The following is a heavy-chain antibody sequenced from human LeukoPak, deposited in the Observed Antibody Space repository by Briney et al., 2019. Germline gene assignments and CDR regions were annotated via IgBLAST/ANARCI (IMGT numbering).Heavy chain of an antibody. Sequence: ASVKVSCKASGYTFTSYYMHWVRRAPGQGLEWMGIINPIGGSTRNAQKFQGRVTSTRDTSTSTAYMELSSLRSEDTAVYYCARAPPHSNYDFWSGYSSYPDYWGQGTLVTVSS. J-gene: IGHJ4*02. CDR1: GYTFTSYY. V-gene: IGHV1-46*03. D-gene: IGHD3-3*01. CDR2: INPIGGST. CDR3: ARAPPHSNYDFWSGYSSYPDY.